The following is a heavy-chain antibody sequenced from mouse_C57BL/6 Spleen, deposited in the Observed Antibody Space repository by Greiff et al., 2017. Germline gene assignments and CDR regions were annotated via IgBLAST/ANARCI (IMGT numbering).Heavy chain of an antibody. Sequence: QVQLKQPGAELVKPGASVKLSCKASGYTFTSYWMHWVKQRPGRGLEWIGRIDPNSGGTKYNEKFKSKATLTVDKPSSTAYMQLSSLTSEDSAVYYCAREDYCNYFAYWGQGTLVTVSA. V-gene: IGHV1-72*01. D-gene: IGHD2-1*01. J-gene: IGHJ3*01. CDR1: GYTFTSYW. CDR3: AREDYCNYFAY. CDR2: IDPNSGGT.